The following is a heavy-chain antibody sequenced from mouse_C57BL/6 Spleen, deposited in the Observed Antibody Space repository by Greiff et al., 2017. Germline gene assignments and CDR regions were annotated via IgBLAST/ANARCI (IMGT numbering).Heavy chain of an antibody. J-gene: IGHJ4*01. D-gene: IGHD2-1*01. Sequence: EVQLQESGAELVKPGASVKLSCTASGFNIKDYYMHWVKQRTEQGLEWIGRIDPEDGETKYDPKFQGKATITADTSSNTAYLQLSSLTSEDTAVYYCARCSTPYYYAMDYWGQGTSVTVSS. CDR1: GFNIKDYY. CDR2: IDPEDGET. CDR3: ARCSTPYYYAMDY. V-gene: IGHV14-2*01.